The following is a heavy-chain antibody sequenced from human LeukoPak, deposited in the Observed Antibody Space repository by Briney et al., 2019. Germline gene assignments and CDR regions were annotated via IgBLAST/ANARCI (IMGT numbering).Heavy chain of an antibody. J-gene: IGHJ6*02. D-gene: IGHD1-1*01. Sequence: ASVKVSCKASGYTFTSYGISWVRQAPGQGLEWMGWISAYNGNTNYAQKLQGRVTMTTDTSTSTAYMELRSLRSDDTAVYYCASSLDPYYYYGMDVWGQGTTVTVSS. CDR2: ISAYNGNT. CDR3: ASSLDPYYYYGMDV. V-gene: IGHV1-18*01. CDR1: GYTFTSYG.